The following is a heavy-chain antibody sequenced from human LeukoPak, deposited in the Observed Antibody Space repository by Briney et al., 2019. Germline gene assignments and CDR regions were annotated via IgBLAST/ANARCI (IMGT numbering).Heavy chain of an antibody. D-gene: IGHD3-3*01. CDR1: GYTFIHYF. CDR3: AREGYYDFWSGYKGRFDP. J-gene: IGHJ5*02. CDR2: INSNTGGT. V-gene: IGHV1-2*06. Sequence: ATVKVSCKASGYTFIHYFIHWVRQAPGQGLEWMGRINSNTGGTEYTQKFQGRVTMTRDTSISTAYMELSRLRSDDTAVYYCAREGYYDFWSGYKGRFDPWGQGTLVTVSS.